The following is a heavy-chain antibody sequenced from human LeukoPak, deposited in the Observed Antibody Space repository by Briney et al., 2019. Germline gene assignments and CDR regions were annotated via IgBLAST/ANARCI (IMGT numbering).Heavy chain of an antibody. D-gene: IGHD7-27*01. CDR3: AQDLAWGAFDH. V-gene: IGHV3-23*01. Sequence: PGGSLRLSCAASRFTFSSYSMNWVRQAPGKGLEWVSGISPSGGGTYYADSVKGRFTISRDDSKNTLSLQMNSLRVEDTAVYYCAQDLAWGAFDHWGQGTLVTVSS. CDR2: ISPSGGGT. CDR1: RFTFSSYS. J-gene: IGHJ4*02.